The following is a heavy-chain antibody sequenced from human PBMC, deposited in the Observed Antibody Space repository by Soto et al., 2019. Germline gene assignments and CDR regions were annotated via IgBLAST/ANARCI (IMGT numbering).Heavy chain of an antibody. CDR2: ISYDGSNK. CDR3: ARDRVSGSGSHKGDYYSDDGMDF. CDR1: GFTFSSYA. D-gene: IGHD3-10*01. Sequence: QVQLVESGGGVVQPGRSLRLSCAASGFTFSSYAMHWVRQAPGKGLEWVAVISYDGSNKYYADSVKGRFTISRDNSKNTTYPYLQMNCLRAEYKAVYYCARDRVSGSGSHKGDYYSDDGMDFWGQGNTVTVS. V-gene: IGHV3-30-3*01. J-gene: IGHJ6*02.